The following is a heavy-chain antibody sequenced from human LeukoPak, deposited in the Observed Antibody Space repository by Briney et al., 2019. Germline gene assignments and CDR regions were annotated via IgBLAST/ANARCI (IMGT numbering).Heavy chain of an antibody. Sequence: ASVKVSCKASGYTFTGYYMHWVRQAPGQGLEWMGWINPNSGGTNYAQKFQGRVTMTRDTSISTAYMELSRLRPDDTAVYYCARERSGSYFFESEADWGQGTLVTVSS. D-gene: IGHD1-26*01. V-gene: IGHV1-2*02. CDR3: ARERSGSYFFESEAD. CDR1: GYTFTGYY. J-gene: IGHJ4*02. CDR2: INPNSGGT.